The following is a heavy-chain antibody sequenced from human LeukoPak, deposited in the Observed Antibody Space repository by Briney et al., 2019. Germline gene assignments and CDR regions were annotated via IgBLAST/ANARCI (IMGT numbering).Heavy chain of an antibody. CDR1: GGSISSYY. D-gene: IGHD2-15*01. V-gene: IGHV4-59*01. Sequence: SETLSLTCTVSGGSISSYYWSWIRQPPGKGLEWIGYINYSGSTNYNPSLKSRVTISIDTSKNQFSLSLSSVTAADTAVYYCARVNVVVVVAPPYWYFDLWGRGTLVTVSS. J-gene: IGHJ2*01. CDR2: INYSGST. CDR3: ARVNVVVVVAPPYWYFDL.